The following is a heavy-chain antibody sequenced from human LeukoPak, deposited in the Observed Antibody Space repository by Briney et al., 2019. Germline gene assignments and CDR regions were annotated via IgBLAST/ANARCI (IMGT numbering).Heavy chain of an antibody. D-gene: IGHD3-10*01. CDR2: IGSITDGIT. CDR3: AIPPLSGTGSSRPLAGVDA. Sequence: GGSLRLSCAASGFTFSRYSMNWIRQAPGKGLEWVSYIGSITDGITHYAESVKGRFTISRDNAKNSLYLQMNSLRAEDTAVYYCAIPPLSGTGSSRPLAGVDAWGQGTTVTVSS. CDR1: GFTFSRYS. V-gene: IGHV3-48*04. J-gene: IGHJ6*02.